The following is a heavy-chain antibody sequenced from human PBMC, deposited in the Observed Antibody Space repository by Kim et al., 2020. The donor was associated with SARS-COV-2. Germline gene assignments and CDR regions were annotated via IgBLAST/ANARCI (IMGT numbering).Heavy chain of an antibody. V-gene: IGHV6-1*01. CDR1: GDSVSSNSAA. J-gene: IGHJ6*02. CDR2: TYYRSKWYN. CDR3: ARARGSSWPNYYYYYGMDV. D-gene: IGHD6-13*01. Sequence: SQTLSLTCAISGDSVSSNSAAWNWIRQSPSRGLEWLGRTYYRSKWYNDYAVSVKSRITINPDTSKNQFSLQLNSVTPEDRAVYYCARARGSSWPNYYYYYGMDVWGQGTTVTVSS.